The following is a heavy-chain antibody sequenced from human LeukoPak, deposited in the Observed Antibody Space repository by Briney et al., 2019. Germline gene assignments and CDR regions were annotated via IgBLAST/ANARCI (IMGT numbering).Heavy chain of an antibody. D-gene: IGHD2-15*01. Sequence: ASVKVSCTASGYTFTSYAMNWVRQAPGQRLEWLGWINPGNGDTKYSQNFQGRVTVTSDTSAATAYVELNSLTSEDTAVYYCARERWHCRVNCYSVYYYALDVWGQGTTVTVSS. J-gene: IGHJ6*02. CDR2: INPGNGDT. CDR1: GYTFTSYA. V-gene: IGHV1-3*01. CDR3: ARERWHCRVNCYSVYYYALDV.